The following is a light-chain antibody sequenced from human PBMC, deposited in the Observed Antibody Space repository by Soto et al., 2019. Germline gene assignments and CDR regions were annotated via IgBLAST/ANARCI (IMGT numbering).Light chain of an antibody. V-gene: IGKV3-11*01. J-gene: IGKJ4*01. CDR1: QSFSSY. Sequence: EIVLTQSPATLSLSPGERATLSCRASQSFSSYLAWYQQKPGQAPRLLIYDASNRATGIPARFSGSGSGTDFTLTISSLEPEDFAVYYCQQRSNWPFTFGGGTKVEIK. CDR3: QQRSNWPFT. CDR2: DAS.